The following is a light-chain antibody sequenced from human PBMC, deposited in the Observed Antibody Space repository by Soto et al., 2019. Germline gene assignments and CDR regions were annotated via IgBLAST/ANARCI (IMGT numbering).Light chain of an antibody. V-gene: IGKV3-11*01. CDR1: QSVSSY. J-gene: IGKJ4*01. CDR3: QQRSDWPLT. CDR2: DAS. Sequence: EIVLTQSPAILSSSPGETATLSCRASQSVSSYLAWYQQRPGQAPRLLIYDASNRATGIPARFSGSGSGTDFTLTISSLEPEDFAIYYCQQRSDWPLTFGGGTKVDIK.